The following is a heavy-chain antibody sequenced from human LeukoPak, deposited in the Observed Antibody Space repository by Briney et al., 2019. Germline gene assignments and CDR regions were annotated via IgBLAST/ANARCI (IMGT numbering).Heavy chain of an antibody. D-gene: IGHD6-13*01. CDR1: GGSFSGYY. Sequence: SETLSLTCAVYGGSFSGYYWSWIRQPPGKGLEWIGEINHSGSTNYNPSLKSRVTISVDTSKSQFSLKLSSVTAADTAVYYCARAPPIAAAGREYYYYGMDVWGQGTTVTVSS. J-gene: IGHJ6*02. V-gene: IGHV4-34*01. CDR3: ARAPPIAAAGREYYYYGMDV. CDR2: INHSGST.